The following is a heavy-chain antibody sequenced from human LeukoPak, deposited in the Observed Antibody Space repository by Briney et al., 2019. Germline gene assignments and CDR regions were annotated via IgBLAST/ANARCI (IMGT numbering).Heavy chain of an antibody. V-gene: IGHV1-2*06. Sequence: ASVKVSCKASGYTFTDYYVHWVRQAPGQGLEWMGRINPNSGGTNYAQKFQGRVTMTRDTSISTAYMELNRLISDDTALYYCARELGDGSGGMDVWGRGTTVIVSS. J-gene: IGHJ6*02. CDR3: ARELGDGSGGMDV. D-gene: IGHD3-10*01. CDR2: INPNSGGT. CDR1: GYTFTDYY.